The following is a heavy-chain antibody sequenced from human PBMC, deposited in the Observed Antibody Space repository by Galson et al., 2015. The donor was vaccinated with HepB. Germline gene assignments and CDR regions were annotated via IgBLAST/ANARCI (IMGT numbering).Heavy chain of an antibody. Sequence: SLRLSCAASGFTFSSYAMHWVRRAPGKGLEWVAVISYDGSNKYYADSVKGRFTISRDNSKNTLYLQMNSLRAEDTAAYYCARAREGLFDYWGQGTLVTVSS. V-gene: IGHV3-30-3*01. CDR3: ARAREGLFDY. CDR2: ISYDGSNK. J-gene: IGHJ4*02. CDR1: GFTFSSYA. D-gene: IGHD1-26*01.